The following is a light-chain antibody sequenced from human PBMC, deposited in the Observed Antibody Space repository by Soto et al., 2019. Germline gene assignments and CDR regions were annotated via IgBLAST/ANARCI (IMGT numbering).Light chain of an antibody. Sequence: QSVLTQPASVTGSPGQSITISCTGTSSDIGGYKYVSWYQQHPGEAPKLMIYDVSNRPSGVSNRFSGSRSGNTATLTISGLQGEDEAEYYCSSYTGGSTYVFGTGTKVTVL. CDR1: SSDIGGYKY. CDR2: DVS. V-gene: IGLV2-14*01. J-gene: IGLJ1*01. CDR3: SSYTGGSTYV.